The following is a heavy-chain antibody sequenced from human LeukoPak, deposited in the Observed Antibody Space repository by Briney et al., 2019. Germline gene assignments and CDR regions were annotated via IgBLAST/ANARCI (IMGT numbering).Heavy chain of an antibody. V-gene: IGHV3-48*01. CDR2: ISSSSSTI. D-gene: IGHD6-19*01. Sequence: GGSLRLSCAASGFTFSSYSMNWVRQAPGKGLEWVSYISSSSSTIYYADSVKGRFTISRDDSKNTLYLQMNSLRAEDTAVYYCAKPVAAPKVYYFDYWGQGTLVTVSS. CDR1: GFTFSSYS. CDR3: AKPVAAPKVYYFDY. J-gene: IGHJ4*02.